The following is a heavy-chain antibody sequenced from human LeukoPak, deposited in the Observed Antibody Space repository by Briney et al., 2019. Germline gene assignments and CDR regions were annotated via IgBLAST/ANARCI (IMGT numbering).Heavy chain of an antibody. V-gene: IGHV4-38-2*02. J-gene: IGHJ4*02. CDR2: IYHSGST. D-gene: IGHD6-13*01. Sequence: PSETLSLTCTVSGYSISSGYYWGWIRQPPGKGLEWIGSIYHSGSTYYNPSLKSRVTISVDKSKNQFSLKLSSVTAADTAVYYCARNGRRGSSWYLPDYWGQGTLVTVSS. CDR3: ARNGRRGSSWYLPDY. CDR1: GYSISSGYY.